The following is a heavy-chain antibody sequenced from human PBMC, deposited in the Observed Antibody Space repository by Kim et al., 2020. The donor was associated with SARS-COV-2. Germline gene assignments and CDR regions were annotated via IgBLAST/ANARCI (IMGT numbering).Heavy chain of an antibody. CDR2: IYPGDSDT. CDR3: ARHYRSIAVAAYDAFDI. Sequence: GESLKISCKGSGYSFTSYWIGWVRQMPGKGLEWMGIIYPGDSDTRYSTSFQGQVTISADKSISTAYLQWSSLKASDTAMYYCARHYRSIAVAAYDAFDIWGQGTMVTVSS. D-gene: IGHD6-19*01. J-gene: IGHJ3*02. V-gene: IGHV5-51*01. CDR1: GYSFTSYW.